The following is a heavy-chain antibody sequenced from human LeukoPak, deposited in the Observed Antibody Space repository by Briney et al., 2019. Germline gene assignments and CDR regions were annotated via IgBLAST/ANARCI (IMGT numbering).Heavy chain of an antibody. CDR2: ISWKSGNI. Sequence: GRSLRLSCAASGFTLDVYAMHWVRQAPGKGLEWVLGISWKSGNIGYADSVKGRFTISRDNAKNSLYLQMNSLRAQDTALYYCAKDLTAYFYYGMDVWGQGTTVTVSS. V-gene: IGHV3-9*01. J-gene: IGHJ6*02. D-gene: IGHD7-27*01. CDR1: GFTLDVYA. CDR3: AKDLTAYFYYGMDV.